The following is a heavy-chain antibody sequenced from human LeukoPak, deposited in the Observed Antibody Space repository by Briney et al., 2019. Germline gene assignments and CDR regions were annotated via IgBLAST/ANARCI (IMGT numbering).Heavy chain of an antibody. V-gene: IGHV4-30-4*01. CDR1: GGSISSGDYY. CDR3: ARHGPHDIVVVPAAPPDP. D-gene: IGHD2-2*01. J-gene: IGHJ5*02. CDR2: INHSGST. Sequence: SQTLSLTCTVSGGSISSGDYYWSWIRQPPGKGLEWIGEINHSGSTNYNPSLKSRVTISVDTSKNQFSLKLSSVTAADTAVYYCARHGPHDIVVVPAAPPDPWGQGTLVTVPS.